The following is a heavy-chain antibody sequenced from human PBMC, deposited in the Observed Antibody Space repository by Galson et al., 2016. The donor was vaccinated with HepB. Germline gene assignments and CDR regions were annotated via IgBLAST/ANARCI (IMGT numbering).Heavy chain of an antibody. Sequence: SLRLSCAASGFTFSNYAMNWVRQAPGKGLEWVSVISGSTYYADPVRGRFTISRDNSKNTLCLQMHSLRVEDTAVYYCAKESGYSVRYPDYYGMDVWGQGTTVTVSS. CDR3: AKESGYSVRYPDYYGMDV. CDR1: GFTFSNYA. J-gene: IGHJ6*02. D-gene: IGHD4-11*01. CDR2: ISGST. V-gene: IGHV3-23*01.